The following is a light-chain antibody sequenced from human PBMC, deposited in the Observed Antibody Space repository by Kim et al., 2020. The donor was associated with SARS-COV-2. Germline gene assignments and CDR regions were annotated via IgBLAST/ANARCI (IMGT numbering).Light chain of an antibody. CDR3: TKTYT. J-gene: IGKJ2*01. CDR2: AAS. Sequence: VGDRVTITCRASQTISNYLNWYQDKPGKAPKLLIYAASSLQSGVPSRFSGSGSGTDFALTISSLHTDAAATEIYTKTYT. CDR1: QTISNY. V-gene: IGKV1-39*01.